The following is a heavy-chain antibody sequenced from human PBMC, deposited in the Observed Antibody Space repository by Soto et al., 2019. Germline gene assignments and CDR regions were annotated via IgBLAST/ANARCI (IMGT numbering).Heavy chain of an antibody. V-gene: IGHV4-34*01. J-gene: IGHJ4*02. Sequence: SETLSLTCAVYGGSFIGYYWSWIRQPPGKGLEWIGEINHSGSTNYNPSLKSRVTISVDTSKNQFSLKLSSVTAADTAVYYCARAEDPRNFDYWGQGTLVTVSS. CDR2: INHSGST. CDR1: GGSFIGYY. CDR3: ARAEDPRNFDY. D-gene: IGHD2-15*01.